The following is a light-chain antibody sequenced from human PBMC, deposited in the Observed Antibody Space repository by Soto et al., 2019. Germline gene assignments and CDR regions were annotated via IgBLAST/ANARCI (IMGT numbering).Light chain of an antibody. Sequence: QSVLTQPPSASGTPGQRVTISCSGSRSNIGSNTVSWYQQLPGTAPKLLIYGINQRPSGVPDRFSGSTFGTSASLAISGLQSEDEANYYCATWDDSLSGSVVFGGGTQLTVL. CDR3: ATWDDSLSGSVV. V-gene: IGLV1-44*01. J-gene: IGLJ7*01. CDR1: RSNIGSNT. CDR2: GIN.